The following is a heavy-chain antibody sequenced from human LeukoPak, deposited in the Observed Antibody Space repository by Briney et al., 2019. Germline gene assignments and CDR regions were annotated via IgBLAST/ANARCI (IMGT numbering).Heavy chain of an antibody. CDR1: GGSISSYY. CDR3: ARWLDYGPIVVVPAAMPKVFDY. D-gene: IGHD2-2*01. J-gene: IGHJ4*02. CDR2: IYHSGST. Sequence: SETLSLTCTVSGGSISSYYWGWIRQPPGKGLEWIGSIYHSGSTYYNPSLKSRVTISVDTSKNQFSLKLSSVTAADTAVYYCARWLDYGPIVVVPAAMPKVFDYWGQGTLVTVSS. V-gene: IGHV4-38-2*02.